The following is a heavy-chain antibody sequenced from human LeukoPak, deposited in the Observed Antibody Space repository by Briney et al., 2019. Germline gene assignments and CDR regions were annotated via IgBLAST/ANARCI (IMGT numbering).Heavy chain of an antibody. J-gene: IGHJ5*02. CDR3: AREGMATIPRANLFDL. CDR1: GFTFSSYG. Sequence: GGSLRLSCAVSGFTFSSYGMHWVRQAPGKGLEWVAVIWYDESNKNYADSVKGRFTISRDNSKNTLYMQMNRLRAEDTAVYYSAREGMATIPRANLFDLWGQGTLVTVSS. CDR2: IWYDESNK. V-gene: IGHV3-33*01. D-gene: IGHD5-24*01.